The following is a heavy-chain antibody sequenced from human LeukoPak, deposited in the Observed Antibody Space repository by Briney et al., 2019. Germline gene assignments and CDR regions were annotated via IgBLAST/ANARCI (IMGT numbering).Heavy chain of an antibody. D-gene: IGHD2-2*01. CDR2: ISRSGGSI. CDR3: ARSLKVSAALDVFDI. J-gene: IGHJ3*02. V-gene: IGHV3-21*01. CDR1: EFTFSSHS. Sequence: GGSLRLSCAASEFTFSSHSMNWVRQAPGKGLEWVSSISRSGGSIYYADSLKGRFTISRDNAKNSLYLQMNCLRAEDTAVYFCARSLKVSAALDVFDIWGQGTMVTVSS.